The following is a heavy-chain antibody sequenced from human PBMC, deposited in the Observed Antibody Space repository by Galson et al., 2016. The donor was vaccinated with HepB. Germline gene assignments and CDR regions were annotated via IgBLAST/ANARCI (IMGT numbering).Heavy chain of an antibody. J-gene: IGHJ4*02. D-gene: IGHD7-27*01. Sequence: SLRLSCAASGFTFSSYWMHWVRQAPGKGLVWVSRVNSDASSASYADSVKGRLTISRGNAKNTLYLQMNSLRVEDTAMYYCARGINWGIDSWGQGTLVTVSS. V-gene: IGHV3-74*01. CDR3: ARGINWGIDS. CDR2: VNSDASSA. CDR1: GFTFSSYW.